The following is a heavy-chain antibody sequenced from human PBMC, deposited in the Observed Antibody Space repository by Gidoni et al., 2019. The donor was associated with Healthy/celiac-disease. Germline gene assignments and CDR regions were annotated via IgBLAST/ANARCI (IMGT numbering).Heavy chain of an antibody. CDR1: GFTFSDHY. CDR2: TRNKANSYTT. CDR3: ATLEHYYDSSGYYYYYGMDV. J-gene: IGHJ6*02. Sequence: EVQLVESGGGLVQPGGSLRLSCAASGFTFSDHYMDWVRQAPGKGLEWVGRTRNKANSYTTEYAASVKGRFTISRDDSKNSLYLQMNSLKTEDTAVYYCATLEHYYDSSGYYYYYGMDVWGQGTTVTVSS. V-gene: IGHV3-72*01. D-gene: IGHD3-22*01.